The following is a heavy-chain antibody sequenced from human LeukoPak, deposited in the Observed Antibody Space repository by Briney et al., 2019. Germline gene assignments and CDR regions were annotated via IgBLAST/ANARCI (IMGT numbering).Heavy chain of an antibody. CDR1: GFTFSSYA. J-gene: IGHJ4*02. CDR3: EKVDSSRFHGNFDY. Sequence: GRSLRLSCAAYGFTFSSYAMSWVRQAPGKGLEWVSGISGTGGTTYYADSVKGRFTISRDNSKNTLYLQMNSLRAEDTAVYYCEKVDSSRFHGNFDYWGQGPLVTVSS. V-gene: IGHV3-23*01. CDR2: ISGTGGTT. D-gene: IGHD6-13*01.